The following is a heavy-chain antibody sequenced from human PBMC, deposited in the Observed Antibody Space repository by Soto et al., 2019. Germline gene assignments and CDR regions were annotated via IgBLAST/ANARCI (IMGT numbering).Heavy chain of an antibody. J-gene: IGHJ4*02. CDR3: ARDGDVNTGFGKDY. D-gene: IGHD3-16*01. V-gene: IGHV3-33*01. CDR2: IWHDGGNK. Sequence: QVQLVESGGGVVQPGRSLRLSCAASGFTFSSYGMPWVRQAPGKGLEWVAFIWHDGGNKFYAESVKGRFTISRDNSKKTLYLQMTSLSAEDTAMYYCARDGDVNTGFGKDYWGQGTLVTGSS. CDR1: GFTFSSYG.